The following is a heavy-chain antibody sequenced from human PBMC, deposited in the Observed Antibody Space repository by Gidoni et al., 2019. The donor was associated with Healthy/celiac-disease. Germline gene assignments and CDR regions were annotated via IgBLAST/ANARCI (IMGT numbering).Heavy chain of an antibody. CDR3: ARGNYYYYYYMDV. Sequence: EVQLVESGGGLVQPGASLRLSCAASGFTFSSYWMSWVRPAPGKGLEWVANIKQDGSEKYYVDSVKGRFTISRDNAKNSLYLQMNSLRAEDTAVYYCARGNYYYYYYMDVWGKGTTVTVSS. V-gene: IGHV3-7*04. CDR1: GFTFSSYW. CDR2: IKQDGSEK. J-gene: IGHJ6*03.